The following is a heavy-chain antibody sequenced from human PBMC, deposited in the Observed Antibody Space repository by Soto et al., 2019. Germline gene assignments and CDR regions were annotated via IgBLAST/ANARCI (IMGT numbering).Heavy chain of an antibody. V-gene: IGHV2-5*02. CDR3: AHRGDSSGEGLDAFDI. J-gene: IGHJ3*02. CDR2: IYWDDDV. CDR1: GFSLTTNGEG. Sequence: QITLKKSGPTLVKPTQTLTLTCTFSGFSLTTNGEGVGWIRQPPGKALEWLALIYWDDDVRYSPSLKSRLTITKDTSKNQVVLTMTNMDPVDTATYYCAHRGDSSGEGLDAFDIWGQGTMVTVSS. D-gene: IGHD3-22*01.